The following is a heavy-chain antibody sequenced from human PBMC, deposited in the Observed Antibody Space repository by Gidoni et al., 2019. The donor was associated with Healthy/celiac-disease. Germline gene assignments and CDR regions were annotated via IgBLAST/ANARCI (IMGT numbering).Heavy chain of an antibody. CDR2: TYYRSKWYN. CDR1: GDSVSSNSAA. V-gene: IGHV6-1*01. CDR3: ARHMRGIAVAGFDY. Sequence: QVQLQQSGPGLVKPSQTLSLTCPISGDSVSSNSAAWNWIRQSPSRGLGWLGRTYYRSKWYNDYAVSVKSRITINPDTSRNQFSLQLNSVTPEDTAVYYCARHMRGIAVAGFDYWGQGTLVTVSS. J-gene: IGHJ4*02. D-gene: IGHD6-19*01.